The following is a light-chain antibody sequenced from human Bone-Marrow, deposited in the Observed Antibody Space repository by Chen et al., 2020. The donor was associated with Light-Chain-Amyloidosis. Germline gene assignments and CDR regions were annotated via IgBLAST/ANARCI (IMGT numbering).Light chain of an antibody. CDR1: RSNLAAGYD. CDR3: QSYHMSLYSSV. CDR2: DNN. V-gene: IGLV1-40*01. Sequence: QSVLTQPPSVSGAPGQQVTISCTGSRSNLAAGYDVHWYQQLPGTAPTLLTYDNNNRPSGVPDRFSGSKSGTSAFLAFTGLQAEDVADYSCQSYHMSLYSSVFGGGTKLTVL. J-gene: IGLJ3*02.